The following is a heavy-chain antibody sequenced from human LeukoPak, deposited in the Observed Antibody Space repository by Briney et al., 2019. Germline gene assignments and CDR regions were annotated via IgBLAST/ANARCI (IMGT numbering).Heavy chain of an antibody. D-gene: IGHD1-1*01. CDR2: INPNSGDT. J-gene: IGHJ4*02. Sequence: GASVKVSCKASGYTFIVYYMHWVRQAPGQGLEWMGWINPNSGDTNFAPKFQGRVNMTRDTSISTVYMELSRLTSDDTAVYYCARADWSMLEYWGQGTLVTVSS. CDR1: GYTFIVYY. V-gene: IGHV1-2*02. CDR3: ARADWSMLEY.